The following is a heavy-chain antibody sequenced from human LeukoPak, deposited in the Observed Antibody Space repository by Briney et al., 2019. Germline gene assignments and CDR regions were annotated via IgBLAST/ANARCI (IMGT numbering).Heavy chain of an antibody. Sequence: SVKVSCKASGGTFSSYAISWVRQAPGQGLEWMGRIIPILGIANYAQKFQGRVTITADKSTSTAYMELSSLRSEDTAVYYCARDPGGRLHDYWGQGTLVTVSS. D-gene: IGHD1-26*01. CDR3: ARDPGGRLHDY. CDR2: IIPILGIA. V-gene: IGHV1-69*04. J-gene: IGHJ4*02. CDR1: GGTFSSYA.